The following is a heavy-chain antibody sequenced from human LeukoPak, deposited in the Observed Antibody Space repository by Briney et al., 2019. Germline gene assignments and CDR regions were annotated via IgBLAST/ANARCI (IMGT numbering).Heavy chain of an antibody. CDR1: GFTFSSYA. D-gene: IGHD3-22*01. V-gene: IGHV3-9*01. J-gene: IGHJ6*02. CDR2: ISWNSGSI. CDR3: AKDIIVVVTGGMDV. Sequence: GGSLRLSCAASGFTFSSYAMHWVRQAPGKGLEWVSGISWNSGSIGYADSVKGRFTISRDNAKNSLYLQMNSLRAEDTALYYCAKDIIVVVTGGMDVWGQGTTVTVSS.